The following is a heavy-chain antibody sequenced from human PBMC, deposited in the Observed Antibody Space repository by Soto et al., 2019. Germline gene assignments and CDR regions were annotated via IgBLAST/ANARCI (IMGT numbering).Heavy chain of an antibody. J-gene: IGHJ4*02. CDR1: GFTFSTYG. CDR3: ATDRTYCSGAACYGCAFDY. D-gene: IGHD2-15*01. CDR2: ISYDGSNT. V-gene: IGHV3-30*03. Sequence: QVQLVESGGGVVQPGRSLRLSCAASGFTFSTYGVHWVRQAPGKGLEWVAVISYDGSNTYYADSVRGRFIISRDNSKNTLYLQMNSLRPEDTAVYYCATDRTYCSGAACYGCAFDYCGQGTLVTVSS.